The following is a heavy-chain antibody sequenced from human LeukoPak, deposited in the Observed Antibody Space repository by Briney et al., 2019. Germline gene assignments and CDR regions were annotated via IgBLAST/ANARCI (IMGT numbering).Heavy chain of an antibody. V-gene: IGHV4-39*07. CDR3: ARDLRFLGSLYYFYYMDV. CDR2: IYYSGST. J-gene: IGHJ6*03. CDR1: GGSASSSSYY. Sequence: AETLSLTCTVSGGSASSSSYYWGWIRQPPGKGLEWIGSIYYSGSTYYNPSLKSRVTISIDTSKNQFSLKLSSVTAADSAVYYCARDLRFLGSLYYFYYMDVWGKGTTVTVSS. D-gene: IGHD3-3*01.